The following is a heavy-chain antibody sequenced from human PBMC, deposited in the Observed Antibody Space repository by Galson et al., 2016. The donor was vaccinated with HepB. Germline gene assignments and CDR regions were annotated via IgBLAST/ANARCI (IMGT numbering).Heavy chain of an antibody. J-gene: IGHJ5*02. D-gene: IGHD6-13*01. CDR1: GFSFSSYG. CDR2: VLSDGT. Sequence: SLRLSCAASGFSFSSYGMDWVRQAPGKGLEWVASVLSDGTDGNSVKGRFTISRDNSKNTLYLQMSSLKVEDTAVYYCAKEGSSSWPRYNWFDAWGQGTLVTVSS. V-gene: IGHV3-33*06. CDR3: AKEGSSSWPRYNWFDA.